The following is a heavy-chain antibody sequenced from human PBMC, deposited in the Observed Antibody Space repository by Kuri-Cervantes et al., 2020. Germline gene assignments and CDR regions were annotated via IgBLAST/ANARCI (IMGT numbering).Heavy chain of an antibody. CDR2: ISYDGSNK. CDR1: GFIFSDYG. Sequence: GESLKISCAASGFIFSDYGMHWVRQAPGKGLEWVAVISYDGSNKYYADSVKGRFTISRDNAKNSLYLQMNSLRAEDTALYYCAKAQDAQLVRSPFDPWGQGTLVTVSS. CDR3: AKAQDAQLVRSPFDP. D-gene: IGHD1-1*01. J-gene: IGHJ5*02. V-gene: IGHV3-30*18.